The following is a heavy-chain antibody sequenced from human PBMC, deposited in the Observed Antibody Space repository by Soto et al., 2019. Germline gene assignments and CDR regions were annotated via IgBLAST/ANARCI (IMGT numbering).Heavy chain of an antibody. D-gene: IGHD6-19*01. V-gene: IGHV3-9*01. J-gene: IGHJ3*01. CDR3: AKEKHSSGWDAAFDL. CDR2: ISWNSRSI. Sequence: PGGSLSPSCAAPGFTFDDNAMHWVRQAPGQGLEWVSGISWNSRSIGYADSVKCRFTISSDNAKNTLYLQMNSLRAEDTALYYCAKEKHSSGWDAAFDLWGQGTMVTVSS. CDR1: GFTFDDNA.